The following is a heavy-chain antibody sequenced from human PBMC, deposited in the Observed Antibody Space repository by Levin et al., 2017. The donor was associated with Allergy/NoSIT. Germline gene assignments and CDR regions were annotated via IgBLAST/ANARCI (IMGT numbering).Heavy chain of an antibody. J-gene: IGHJ6*02. V-gene: IGHV3-11*03. CDR2: ITTSSDYT. CDR1: GLTFSDYY. Sequence: PGGSLRLSCAASGLTFSDYYMSWIRQAPGKGLEWLSYITTSSDYTDYADSVKGRFTISRDNAKNSLYLQMNSLRAEDTAVYYCARGHFELGVWGQGTTVTVSS. CDR3: ARGHFELGV.